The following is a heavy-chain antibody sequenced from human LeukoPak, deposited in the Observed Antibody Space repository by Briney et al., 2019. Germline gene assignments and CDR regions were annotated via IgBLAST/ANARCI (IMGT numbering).Heavy chain of an antibody. D-gene: IGHD2-15*01. CDR3: AKDGLENCSGGSCYGAIDY. CDR1: GFTVDDYA. CDR2: ISGDGGST. V-gene: IGHV3-43*02. J-gene: IGHJ4*02. Sequence: PGGSLRLSCAASGFTVDDYAMHCVRQAPGKGLEWVSLISGDGGSTYYADSVKGRFTISRDNSKNSLYLQMNSLRTEETALYYCAKDGLENCSGGSCYGAIDYWGQGTLVTVSS.